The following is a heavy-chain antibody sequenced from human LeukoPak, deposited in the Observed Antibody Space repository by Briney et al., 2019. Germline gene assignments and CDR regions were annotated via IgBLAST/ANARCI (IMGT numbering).Heavy chain of an antibody. D-gene: IGHD2-15*01. J-gene: IGHJ1*01. CDR1: GGSISSYY. Sequence: SETLSLTCTVSGGSISSYYWSWIRQPPGKGLEWIGYIYYSGSTNYNPSLKSRVTISVDTSKNQFSLKLSSVTAADTAVYYCARHEGYCSGGSCFEYFQHWGQGTLVTVSS. V-gene: IGHV4-59*08. CDR3: ARHEGYCSGGSCFEYFQH. CDR2: IYYSGST.